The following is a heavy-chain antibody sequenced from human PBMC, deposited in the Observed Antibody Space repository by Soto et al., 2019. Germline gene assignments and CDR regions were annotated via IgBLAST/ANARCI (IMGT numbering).Heavy chain of an antibody. CDR3: AHRGFGYSYGTYDL. D-gene: IGHD5-18*01. CDR1: GFSLSTSGVG. J-gene: IGHJ2*01. CDR2: IYWDDDK. V-gene: IGHV2-5*02. Sequence: QITLKESGPTLVKPTQTLTLTCTFSGFSLSTSGVGVGWIRQPPGKALEWLALIYWDDDKRYSPSLKSRLTITKDTSQNPVVLTMTNIDPVDTATFYCAHRGFGYSYGTYDLWGRGTLVTVSS.